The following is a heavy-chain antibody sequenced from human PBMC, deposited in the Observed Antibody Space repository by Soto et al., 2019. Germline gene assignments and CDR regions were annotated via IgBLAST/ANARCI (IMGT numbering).Heavy chain of an antibody. Sequence: ASVTVSCQASGYTFTSYGISWVRQAPGQGLEWMGWISAYNGNTNYAQKLQGRVTMTTDTSTSTAYMELRSLRSDDTAVYYCARVHPPPGVTTGAFDIWGQGTMVTVSS. D-gene: IGHD4-17*01. CDR1: GYTFTSYG. CDR2: ISAYNGNT. J-gene: IGHJ3*02. CDR3: ARVHPPPGVTTGAFDI. V-gene: IGHV1-18*01.